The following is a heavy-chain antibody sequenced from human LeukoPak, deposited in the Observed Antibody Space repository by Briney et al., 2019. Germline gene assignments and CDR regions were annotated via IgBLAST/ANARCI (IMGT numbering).Heavy chain of an antibody. CDR3: ARDDRHCSTGRCSNTWFDS. Sequence: PGGSLRLSCAASGFTFSTYAMSWVRQAPGKGLEWVSAISGTATDTYYADSVKGRFTISRDNSKNTVYLQMNSLRAEDTALYYGARDDRHCSTGRCSNTWFDSWGQGTLVTVSS. CDR2: ISGTATDT. J-gene: IGHJ5*01. V-gene: IGHV3-23*01. CDR1: GFTFSTYA. D-gene: IGHD2-15*01.